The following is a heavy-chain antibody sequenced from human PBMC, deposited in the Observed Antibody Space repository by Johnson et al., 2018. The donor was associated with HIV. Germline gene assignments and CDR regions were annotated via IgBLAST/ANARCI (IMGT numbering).Heavy chain of an antibody. D-gene: IGHD6-13*01. Sequence: QVQLVESGGGVVRPGGSLRLSCAASGFTFDDYDMSWVRQAPGKGLEWVAVISYDGSKKYYADTVKGRFTISRDNSKNTLYLQMNSLRAEDTAVYYCARGAHSTPDAFDIWGQGTMVTVSS. CDR1: GFTFDDYD. CDR3: ARGAHSTPDAFDI. CDR2: ISYDGSKK. J-gene: IGHJ3*02. V-gene: IGHV3-30*03.